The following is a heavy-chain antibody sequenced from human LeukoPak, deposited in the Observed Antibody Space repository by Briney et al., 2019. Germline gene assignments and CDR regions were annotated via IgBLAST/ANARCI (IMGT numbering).Heavy chain of an antibody. D-gene: IGHD1-1*01. CDR1: GFTLSSTD. J-gene: IGHJ4*02. CDR2: IGPDGDT. CDR3: ARDGTLGDYFDY. V-gene: IGHV3-13*01. Sequence: GGSLRLSCPVSGFTLSSTDMHWVRQVQGKGLEWVSHIGPDGDTHYPDSVKGRFTISRDGAKNTLYLQMNSLRAEDTAVYYCARDGTLGDYFDYWGQGTLVTVSS.